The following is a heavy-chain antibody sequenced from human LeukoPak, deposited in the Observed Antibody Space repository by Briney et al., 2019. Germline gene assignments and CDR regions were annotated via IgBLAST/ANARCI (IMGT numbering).Heavy chain of an antibody. D-gene: IGHD6-13*01. J-gene: IGHJ4*02. Sequence: SQTLSLTCAISGDSVSSNSAAWNWIRQSPSRGLEWLGRTYYRSKWYNDYAVSVKSRITINPDTSKNQFSLQLNSVTPEDTAVYYCARGRWQQLVINSDYFDYWGQGTLVTVSS. V-gene: IGHV6-1*01. CDR2: TYYRSKWYN. CDR1: GDSVSSNSAA. CDR3: ARGRWQQLVINSDYFDY.